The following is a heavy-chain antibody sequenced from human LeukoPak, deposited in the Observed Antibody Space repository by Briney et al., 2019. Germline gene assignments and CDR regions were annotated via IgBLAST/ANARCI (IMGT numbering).Heavy chain of an antibody. J-gene: IGHJ3*02. CDR3: ARVSFGAFDI. CDR2: ISSSSSYI. V-gene: IGHV3-21*01. CDR1: GFTFSSYS. Sequence: GGSLRLSCAASGFTFSSYSMNWVRQDPGKGLEWVSSISSSSSYIYYADSVKGRFTISGDNAKNSLYLQMNSLRAEDTAVYYCARVSFGAFDIWGQGTMVTVSS. D-gene: IGHD3-10*01.